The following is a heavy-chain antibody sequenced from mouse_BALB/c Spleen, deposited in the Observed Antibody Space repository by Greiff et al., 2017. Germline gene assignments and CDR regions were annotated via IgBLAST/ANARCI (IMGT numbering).Heavy chain of an antibody. V-gene: IGHV5-6-5*01. J-gene: IGHJ2*01. CDR1: GFTFSSYA. CDR2: ISSGGST. CDR3: ARDYYGYLDY. Sequence: EVKLVESGGGLVKPGGSLKLSCAASGFTFSSYAMSWVRQTPEKRLEWVASISSGGSTYYPDSVKGRFTISRDNARNILYLQMSSLRSGDTAMYYCARDYYGYLDYWGQGTTLTVSS. D-gene: IGHD1-1*01.